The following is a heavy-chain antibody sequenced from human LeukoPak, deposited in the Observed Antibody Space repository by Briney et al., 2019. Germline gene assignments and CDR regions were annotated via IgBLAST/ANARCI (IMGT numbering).Heavy chain of an antibody. CDR2: ISYSGST. Sequence: SQTLSLTCTVSRVSITIGGYYWSWIRQYPGKGLEWIGYISYSGSTNYNPSLKSRVTMSIDTSDNQFSLKLSSATAADTAVYYCASSFFYDSRGSWNWFDPWGQGTLVTVSS. CDR1: RVSITIGGYY. V-gene: IGHV4-31*03. D-gene: IGHD3-22*01. CDR3: ASSFFYDSRGSWNWFDP. J-gene: IGHJ5*02.